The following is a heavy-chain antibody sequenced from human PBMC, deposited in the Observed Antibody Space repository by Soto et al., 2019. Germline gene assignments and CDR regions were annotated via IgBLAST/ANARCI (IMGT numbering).Heavy chain of an antibody. CDR1: GFTFSSYG. J-gene: IGHJ6*02. D-gene: IGHD1-7*01. Sequence: QVQLVESGGGVVQPGRSLRLSCAASGFTFSSYGMHWVRQAPGKGLEWVAVISYDGSNKYYADSVKVRFTISRDNSKNTLDLQMNSVRAEDTAVYYCVKGHGTTWYGMDVWGQGTTVSVYS. CDR2: ISYDGSNK. CDR3: VKGHGTTWYGMDV. V-gene: IGHV3-30*18.